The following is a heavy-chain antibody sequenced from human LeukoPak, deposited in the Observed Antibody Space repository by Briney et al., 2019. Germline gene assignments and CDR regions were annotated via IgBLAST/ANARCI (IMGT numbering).Heavy chain of an antibody. J-gene: IGHJ4*02. CDR1: GFSFSSYG. V-gene: IGHV3-33*01. CDR3: ASHGGL. D-gene: IGHD5-12*01. Sequence: PGRSLRLSCAASGFSFSSYGMHWVRQAPGKGLEWVAVIWYDGSNKNYADSVKGRFAISRDNSKNTLYLQMNGLRVEDTAVYYCASHGGLWGQGTLVTVSS. CDR2: IWYDGSNK.